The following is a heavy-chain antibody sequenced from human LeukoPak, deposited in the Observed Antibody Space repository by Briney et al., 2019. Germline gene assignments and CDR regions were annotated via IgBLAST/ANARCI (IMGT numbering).Heavy chain of an antibody. V-gene: IGHV1-2*02. J-gene: IGHJ4*02. CDR3: ARSVYFDWLSLN. D-gene: IGHD3-9*01. Sequence: GASVKVSCKASGYTFTGYYMHWVRQSPGQGLEWMGWINPNSGGTNYAQKFQGRVTMTRDTSISTAYMELSRLRSDDTAVYYCARSVYFDWLSLNWGRGTLVTVSS. CDR2: INPNSGGT. CDR1: GYTFTGYY.